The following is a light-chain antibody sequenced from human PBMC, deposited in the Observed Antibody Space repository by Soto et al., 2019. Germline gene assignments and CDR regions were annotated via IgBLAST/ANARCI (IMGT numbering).Light chain of an antibody. CDR1: QSVGGD. CDR3: QQYYAWPRT. Sequence: EIVMTQSPVTLSVSPGERATLSCRASQSVGGDLAWYQQIPGQAPRLLIYGAVTRATGVAARFSGGGSGTYFTLTVDSLQSEDLAIYYCQQYYAWPRTFGQGTKLEI. J-gene: IGKJ2*01. V-gene: IGKV3-15*01. CDR2: GAV.